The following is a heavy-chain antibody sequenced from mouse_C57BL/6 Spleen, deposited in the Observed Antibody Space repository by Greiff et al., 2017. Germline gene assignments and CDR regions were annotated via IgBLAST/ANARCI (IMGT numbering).Heavy chain of an antibody. D-gene: IGHD1-1*01. CDR3: AARGNYNGSSHYYAMDY. V-gene: IGHV1-26*01. J-gene: IGHJ4*01. CDR1: GYTFTDYY. Sequence: EVQLQQSGPELVKPGASVKISCKASGYTFTDYYMNWVKQSHGKSLEWIGDINPNNGGTSYNQKFKGQATLTVDKSSSTAYMELRSLTSEGSAVXYCAARGNYNGSSHYYAMDYWGQGTSVTVSS. CDR2: INPNNGGT.